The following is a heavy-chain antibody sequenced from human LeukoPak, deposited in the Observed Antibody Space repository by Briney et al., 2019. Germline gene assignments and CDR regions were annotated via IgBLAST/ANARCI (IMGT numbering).Heavy chain of an antibody. CDR1: GYTLTELS. V-gene: IGHV1-24*01. CDR3: ATRDGSGSYRPQVGYYYYGMDV. Sequence: ASVKVSCKVSGYTLTELSMHWVRQAPGKGLEWMGGFDPEDAETICAQKFQGRVTMTEDTSTDTAYMELSSLRSEDTAVYYCATRDGSGSYRPQVGYYYYGMDVWGQGTTVTVSS. D-gene: IGHD3-10*01. J-gene: IGHJ6*02. CDR2: FDPEDAET.